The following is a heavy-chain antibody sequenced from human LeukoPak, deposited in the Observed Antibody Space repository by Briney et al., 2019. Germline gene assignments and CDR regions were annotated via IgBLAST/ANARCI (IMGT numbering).Heavy chain of an antibody. CDR2: IYYSGST. CDR3: ARQRTYYYDSSGYYCFDY. J-gene: IGHJ4*02. D-gene: IGHD3-22*01. CDR1: GGSITSSSYY. V-gene: IGHV4-39*01. Sequence: SETLSLTCTVSGGSITSSSYYRGWIRQPPGKGLEWIGSIYYSGSTYYNPSLKSRVTISVDTSKNQFSLKLSSVTAADTAVYYCARQRTYYYDSSGYYCFDYWGQGTLVTVSS.